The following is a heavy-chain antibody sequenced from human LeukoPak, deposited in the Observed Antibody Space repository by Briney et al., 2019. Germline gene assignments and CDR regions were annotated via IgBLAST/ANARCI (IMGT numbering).Heavy chain of an antibody. CDR1: GYSISSGYY. CDR2: IYHSGST. J-gene: IGHJ4*02. D-gene: IGHD3-9*01. V-gene: IGHV4-38-2*02. CDR3: ARGEILTGHPYGY. Sequence: SETLSLTCTVSGYSISSGYYWGWIRQPPGKGLEWIGSIYHSGSTYYNPSLKSRVTISVDKSKNQFSLKLSSVTAADTAVYYCARGEILTGHPYGYWGQGTLVTVSS.